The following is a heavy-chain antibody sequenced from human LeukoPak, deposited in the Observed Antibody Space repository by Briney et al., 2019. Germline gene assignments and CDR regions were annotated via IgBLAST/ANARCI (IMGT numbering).Heavy chain of an antibody. V-gene: IGHV3-21*01. CDR1: GFTFSSYS. D-gene: IGHD5-18*01. CDR2: ISSSSSYI. J-gene: IGHJ4*02. CDR3: ARVPPESVFGYGHYYFDY. Sequence: GGSLRLSCAASGFTFSSYSMNWVRQAPGKGLEWVSSISSSSSYIYYADSVKGRFTISRDNAKNSLYLQMNSLRAEDTAVYYCARVPPESVFGYGHYYFDYWGQGTLVTVSS.